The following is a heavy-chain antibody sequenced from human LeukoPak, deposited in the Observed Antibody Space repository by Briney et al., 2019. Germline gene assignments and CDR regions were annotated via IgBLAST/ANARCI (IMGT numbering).Heavy chain of an antibody. V-gene: IGHV5-51*01. Sequence: GESLKISCKTSGYRFTSYWIGWVRQMPGKGLEWMGIIYPGDSDTRFGPSFQGQVTISADKSISTAYLQWSSLKASDTAMYYCAIGYDSSGYDYWGQGTLVTVSS. CDR3: AIGYDSSGYDY. J-gene: IGHJ4*02. D-gene: IGHD3-22*01. CDR2: IYPGDSDT. CDR1: GYRFTSYW.